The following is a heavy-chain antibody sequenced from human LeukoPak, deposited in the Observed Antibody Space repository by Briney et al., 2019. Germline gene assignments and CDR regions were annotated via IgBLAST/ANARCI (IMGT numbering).Heavy chain of an antibody. V-gene: IGHV3-11*01. Sequence: PGGSLRLSCAASGFTFSDYYMSWIRQAPGKGLEWVSYISSSGSTIYYADSVKGRFTISRDNAKNSLYLQMNSLRAEDTAVYYCARDSGDCCGGSCYRLYYFDYWGQGTLVTVSS. CDR2: ISSSGSTI. J-gene: IGHJ4*02. D-gene: IGHD2-15*01. CDR1: GFTFSDYY. CDR3: ARDSGDCCGGSCYRLYYFDY.